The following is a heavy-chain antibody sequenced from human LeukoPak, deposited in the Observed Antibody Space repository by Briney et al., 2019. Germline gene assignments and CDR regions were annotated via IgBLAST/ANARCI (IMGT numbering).Heavy chain of an antibody. V-gene: IGHV3-49*04. J-gene: IGHJ6*03. CDR3: AREDLVLIPAASPWYYYYMDV. D-gene: IGHD2-2*01. Sequence: PGGSLRLSCSGSGFTLGDYAVSWVRQAPGKGLEWLGFIKNKTYGGTTEYAASVKGRFTISRDDAKNIVYLQMNSLKTEDTAVYYCAREDLVLIPAASPWYYYYMDVWGNGTTVTVSS. CDR1: GFTLGDYA. CDR2: IKNKTYGGTT.